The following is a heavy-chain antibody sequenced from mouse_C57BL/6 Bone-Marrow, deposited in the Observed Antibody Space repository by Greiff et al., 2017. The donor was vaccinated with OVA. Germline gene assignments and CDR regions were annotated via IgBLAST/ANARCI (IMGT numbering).Heavy chain of an antibody. CDR3: AREPRYYDYCY. J-gene: IGHJ2*01. Sequence: VQLQESGAELARPGASVKLSCKASGYTFPSYGISWVKQRTGQGLEWIGEIYPRSGNTYYNEKFKGKATLTADKSSSTAYMERRSLTSEDSAVYFCAREPRYYDYCYWGQGTTLTVSS. CDR2: IYPRSGNT. V-gene: IGHV1-81*01. CDR1: GYTFPSYG. D-gene: IGHD2-4*01.